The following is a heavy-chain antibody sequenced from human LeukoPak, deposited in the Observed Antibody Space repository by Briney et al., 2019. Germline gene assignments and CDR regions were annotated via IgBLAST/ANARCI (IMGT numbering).Heavy chain of an antibody. CDR1: GGSISSYY. CDR2: IYYSGST. V-gene: IGHV4-59*01. Sequence: SSETLSLTCTVSGGSISSYYWSWIRQPPGKRLEWIGHIYYSGSTNYNPSLKSRVTISVDTSKNQFSLKLSSVTAADTAVYYCASRSSIWSGYQDTLYYFDSWGQGTLVTVSS. D-gene: IGHD3-3*01. J-gene: IGHJ4*02. CDR3: ASRSSIWSGYQDTLYYFDS.